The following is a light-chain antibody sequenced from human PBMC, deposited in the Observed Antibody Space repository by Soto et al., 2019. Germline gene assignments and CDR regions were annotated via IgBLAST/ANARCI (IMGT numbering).Light chain of an antibody. V-gene: IGLV4-69*01. CDR1: SGHSSYA. J-gene: IGLJ3*02. CDR3: QTWGTGNWV. CDR2: LNSDGSH. Sequence: QSVLTQSPSASASLGASVKLTCTLSSGHSSYAIAWHQQQPEKGPRYLMKLNSDGSHSKGDGIPDRLSGSSSGAERYLTISSLQSEDEADYYCQTWGTGNWVFGRGTQLTVL.